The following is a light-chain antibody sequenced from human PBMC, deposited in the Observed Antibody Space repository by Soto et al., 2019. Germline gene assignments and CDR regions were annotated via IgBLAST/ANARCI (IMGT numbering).Light chain of an antibody. J-gene: IGLJ1*01. CDR2: EAT. CDR1: SSNIGRYNI. V-gene: IGLV2-14*01. Sequence: QYALTQPASMSGSPGQSITISCTGTSSNIGRYNIVSWYQHHPGKAPKLIIYEATKRPSGVSYHFSGSKSGNTASLTISGLQAEDEADYYCTSYTITSPYVFGTGTKVTVL. CDR3: TSYTITSPYV.